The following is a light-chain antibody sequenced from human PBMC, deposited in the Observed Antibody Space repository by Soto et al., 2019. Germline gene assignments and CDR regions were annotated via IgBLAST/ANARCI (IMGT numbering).Light chain of an antibody. CDR1: SSDVGGYDY. CDR2: DVS. CDR3: CSYPGIYTP. J-gene: IGLJ2*01. V-gene: IGLV2-11*01. Sequence: QSVLTQPRSVSGSPGQSVTISCTGTSSDVGGYDYVSWYQQHPGKAPKLMIYDVSKRPSGVPDRFSGSKSGNTASLTISGIKAEDEADYYCCSYPGIYTPFGGGTKVXVL.